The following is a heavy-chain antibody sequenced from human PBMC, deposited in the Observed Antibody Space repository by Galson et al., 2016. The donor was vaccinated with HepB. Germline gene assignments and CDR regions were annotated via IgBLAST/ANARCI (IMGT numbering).Heavy chain of an antibody. D-gene: IGHD6-19*01. J-gene: IGHJ4*02. Sequence: YWGWIRQPPGRGLEWIGSIYYSGTTYYNPSLKSRVTLSIDTSKNQFSLKLSSVTAADTAVYYCARRGQWLPDYWGQGTLVTVSS. CDR2: IYYSGTT. V-gene: IGHV4-39*01. CDR3: ARRGQWLPDY. CDR1: Y.